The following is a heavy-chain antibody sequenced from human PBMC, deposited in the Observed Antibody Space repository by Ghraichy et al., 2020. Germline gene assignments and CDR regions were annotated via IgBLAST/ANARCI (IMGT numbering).Heavy chain of an antibody. J-gene: IGHJ5*02. CDR1: GDSVSSNSAA. V-gene: IGHV6-1*01. CDR3: ARELGYCSSTSCYYNWFDP. CDR2: TYYRSKWYN. Sequence: SETLSLTCAISGDSVSSNSAAWNWIRQSPSRGLEWLGRTYYRSKWYNDYAVSVKSRITINPDTSKNQFSLQLNSVTPEDTAVYYCARELGYCSSTSCYYNWFDPWGQGTLVTVSS. D-gene: IGHD2-2*01.